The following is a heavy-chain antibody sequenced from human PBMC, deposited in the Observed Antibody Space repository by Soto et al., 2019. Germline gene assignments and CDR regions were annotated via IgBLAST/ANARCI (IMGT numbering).Heavy chain of an antibody. Sequence: QAQLQESGPGLVKPSQTLSLTCTVSGGSISSGGYYWSWIRQHPGKGLEWIGYIYYSGSTYYNPSLKSRVTISVDTSKNQFSLKLSAGTAADTAVYYCARVDSSGILDYWGQGTLVTVSS. CDR3: ARVDSSGILDY. D-gene: IGHD3-22*01. CDR1: GGSISSGGYY. J-gene: IGHJ4*02. V-gene: IGHV4-31*03. CDR2: IYYSGST.